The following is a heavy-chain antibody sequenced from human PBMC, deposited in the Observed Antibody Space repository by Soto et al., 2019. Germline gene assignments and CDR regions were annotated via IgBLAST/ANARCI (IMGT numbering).Heavy chain of an antibody. Sequence: SESLSLTCTVSGGSISSYYWSWIRQPPGKGLEWIGYVYYSENTNYNPSLKSRITISVDTSKNQFSLKLSSVTAADTAVYYCARHVGDSYGLYYFGYWRQVTPDTVS. CDR2: VYYSENT. V-gene: IGHV4-59*08. CDR1: GGSISSYY. CDR3: ARHVGDSYGLYYFGY. D-gene: IGHD5-18*01. J-gene: IGHJ4*02.